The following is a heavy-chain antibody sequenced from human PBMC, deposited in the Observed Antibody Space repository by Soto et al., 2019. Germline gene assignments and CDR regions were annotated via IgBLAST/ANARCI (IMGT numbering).Heavy chain of an antibody. D-gene: IGHD3-3*01. J-gene: IGHJ4*02. V-gene: IGHV1-2*02. CDR2: INPNSGGT. CDR3: AREATIFGVVIMILDY. Sequence: ASVKVSCKTSGYTFTGYYMHWVRQARGQGLEWMGWINPNSGGTNYAQKFQGRVTMTRDTSISTAYMELSRLRSDDTAVYYCAREATIFGVVIMILDYWGQGTLVTVSS. CDR1: GYTFTGYY.